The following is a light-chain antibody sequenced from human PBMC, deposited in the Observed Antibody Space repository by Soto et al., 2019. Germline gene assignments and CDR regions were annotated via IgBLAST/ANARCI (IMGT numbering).Light chain of an antibody. CDR1: QNIRRN. CDR3: QQFYSTPTFT. CDR2: QAS. J-gene: IGKJ3*01. V-gene: IGKV3-15*01. Sequence: EIVMTQSPATLSVSPGDRGTLSCRASQNIRRNLAWYQQKPGQAPRLLIYQASTRAPGIPDRFTGGGFGTEFTLTISSLQSEDLAVYYCQQFYSTPTFTFGPGTKVEIK.